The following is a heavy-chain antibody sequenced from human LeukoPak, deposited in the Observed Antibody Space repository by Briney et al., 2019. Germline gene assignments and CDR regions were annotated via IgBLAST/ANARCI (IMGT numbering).Heavy chain of an antibody. J-gene: IGHJ3*02. CDR2: INHSGST. V-gene: IGHV4-34*01. CDR3: ARPSPTMTAQDAFDI. D-gene: IGHD3-22*01. CDR1: GGSFSGYY. Sequence: SETLSLTCAVYGGSFSGYYWSWIRQPPGKGLEWIGEINHSGSTNYNPSLKSRVTISVDTSKNQLSLKLSSVTAADTAVYYCARPSPTMTAQDAFDIWGQGTMVTVSS.